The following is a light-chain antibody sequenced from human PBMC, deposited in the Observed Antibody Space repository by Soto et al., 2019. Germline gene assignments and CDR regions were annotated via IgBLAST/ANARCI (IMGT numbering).Light chain of an antibody. J-gene: IGKJ2*01. CDR3: QQYGNSLYT. Sequence: ENVLTQSPGTLSLSPGEGATLSCRASQSVSSSYVARYQQKPGQTPRLLIYAASSRATGIPDRFSGSGSGTDFTLTISRLEPEDFAVYYCQQYGNSLYTVGQGTKLEIK. V-gene: IGKV3-20*01. CDR1: QSVSSSY. CDR2: AAS.